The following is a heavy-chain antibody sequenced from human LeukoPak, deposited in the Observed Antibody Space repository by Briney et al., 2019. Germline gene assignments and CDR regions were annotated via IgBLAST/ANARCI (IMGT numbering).Heavy chain of an antibody. V-gene: IGHV4-59*01. D-gene: IGHD2-2*01. CDR1: GGSISSYY. Sequence: PSETLSLTCTVSGGSISSYYWSWIRQPPGKGLEWIGYIYNSVSTNYNPSLKSRVTISVDTSKNQFSLWLSSVTAADTAVYYCARADLGYCNSYSRPEDYYYYDMDVWGKGTTVTVSS. CDR2: IYNSVST. CDR3: ARADLGYCNSYSRPEDYYYYDMDV. J-gene: IGHJ6*03.